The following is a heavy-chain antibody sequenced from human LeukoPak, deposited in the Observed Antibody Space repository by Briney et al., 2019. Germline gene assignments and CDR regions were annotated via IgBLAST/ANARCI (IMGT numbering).Heavy chain of an antibody. D-gene: IGHD1-26*01. CDR3: ARDQKRELGPGVDP. CDR2: IYYSGST. CDR1: GGSISSGDYY. Sequence: SETLSLTCTVSGGSISSGDYYWSWIGQPPGKGLEWIGYIYYSGSTYYNPSLKSRVTISVDTSKNQFSLKLSSVTAADTAVYYCARDQKRELGPGVDPWGQGTLVTVSS. V-gene: IGHV4-30-4*08. J-gene: IGHJ5*02.